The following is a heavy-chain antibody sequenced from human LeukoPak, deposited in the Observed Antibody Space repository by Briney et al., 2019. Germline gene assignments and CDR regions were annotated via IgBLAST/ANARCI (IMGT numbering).Heavy chain of an antibody. CDR1: GFIFSSYS. D-gene: IGHD4-17*01. CDR3: ARDGDYGDYVMDY. J-gene: IGHJ4*02. Sequence: PGGSLRLSCAASGFIFSSYSMNWVRQAPGKGLEWVSYISSSSSTIYYADSVKGRFTISRDNAKNSLYLQMNSLRAEDTAVYYCARDGDYGDYVMDYWGQGTLVTVSS. CDR2: ISSSSSTI. V-gene: IGHV3-48*01.